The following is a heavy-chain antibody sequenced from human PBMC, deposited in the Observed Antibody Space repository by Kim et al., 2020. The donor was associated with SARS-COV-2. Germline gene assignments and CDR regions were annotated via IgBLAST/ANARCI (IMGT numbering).Heavy chain of an antibody. CDR2: TI. CDR3: ARTYSSTAGF. Sequence: TIYAAAAVKGRFTSSRDNAKNSLYLQMSSLRAGDTAVYYCARTYSSTAGFWGQGTLVTVSS. J-gene: IGHJ4*02. D-gene: IGHD2-21*01. V-gene: IGHV3-11*01.